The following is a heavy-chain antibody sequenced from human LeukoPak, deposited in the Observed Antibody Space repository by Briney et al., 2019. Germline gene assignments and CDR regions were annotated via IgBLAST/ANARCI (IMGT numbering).Heavy chain of an antibody. J-gene: IGHJ3*02. CDR2: IYSGGST. CDR1: GFTVSSNY. V-gene: IGHV3-53*01. D-gene: IGHD3-10*01. CDR3: ARPYGSGSFDAFDI. Sequence: GGSLRLSCAASGFTVSSNYMSWVRQAPGKGLEWVSVIYSGGSTYYADSVKGRFTISRDNSKNTLYLQMNSLRAEDTAVYYCARPYGSGSFDAFDIWGQGTMVTVSS.